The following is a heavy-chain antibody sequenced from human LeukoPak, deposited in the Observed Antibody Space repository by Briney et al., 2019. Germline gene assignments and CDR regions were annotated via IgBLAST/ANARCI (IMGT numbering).Heavy chain of an antibody. CDR1: GGSISSGSYY. Sequence: PSETLSLTCTVSGGSISSGSYYWSWVRQPAGKGLEWIGRIYTSGSTNYNPSLKSRVTISVDTSKNQFSLKLSSVTAADTAVYYCARGRYYYGSGSYHPYYYMDVWGKGTTVTVSS. CDR3: ARGRYYYGSGSYHPYYYMDV. CDR2: IYTSGST. J-gene: IGHJ6*03. D-gene: IGHD3-10*01. V-gene: IGHV4-61*02.